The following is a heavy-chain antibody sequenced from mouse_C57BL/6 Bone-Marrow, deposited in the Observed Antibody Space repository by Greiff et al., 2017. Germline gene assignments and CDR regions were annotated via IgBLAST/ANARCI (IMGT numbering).Heavy chain of an antibody. Sequence: QVQLQQSGAELVRPGTSVKVSCKASGYAFTHYLIEWVKQRPGQGLEWIGVINPGSGGTNYNEKFKGKATLTADKSSSTAYMQLSSLTSEDSAVYFCARSGYGSSYGAMDYWGQGTSVTVSS. D-gene: IGHD1-1*01. J-gene: IGHJ4*01. V-gene: IGHV1-54*01. CDR1: GYAFTHYL. CDR2: INPGSGGT. CDR3: ARSGYGSSYGAMDY.